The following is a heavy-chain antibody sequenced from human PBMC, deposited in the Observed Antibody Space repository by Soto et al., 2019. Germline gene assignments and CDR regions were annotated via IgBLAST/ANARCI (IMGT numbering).Heavy chain of an antibody. V-gene: IGHV4-31*03. CDR3: ARESGYYDSSGYYVNWFDP. D-gene: IGHD3-22*01. Sequence: QVQLQESGPGLVKPSQTLSLTCTVSGGSISSGGYYWSWIRQHPGKGLEWIGYIYYSGSTYYNPSLKSRVNISVDTSKNQISLKLSSVTAADTAVYYCARESGYYDSSGYYVNWFDPWGQGTLVTVSS. J-gene: IGHJ5*02. CDR1: GGSISSGGYY. CDR2: IYYSGST.